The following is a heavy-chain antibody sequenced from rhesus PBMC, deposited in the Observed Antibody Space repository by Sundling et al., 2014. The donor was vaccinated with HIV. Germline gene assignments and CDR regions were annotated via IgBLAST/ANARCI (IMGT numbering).Heavy chain of an antibody. CDR2: IYWDDDK. CDR1: GGSISDSYF. J-gene: IGHJ6*01. Sequence: QESGPGLVRASETLSVTCAVSGGSISDSYFWTWIRQPPGKALEWLAHIYWDDDKRYNTSLKRRLTISKDTSKNQVVLTMTNMDPVDTATYYCARYYSLYGLDSWGQGVVVTVSS. CDR3: ARYYSLYGLDS. D-gene: IGHD3-3*01. V-gene: IGHV2-161*01.